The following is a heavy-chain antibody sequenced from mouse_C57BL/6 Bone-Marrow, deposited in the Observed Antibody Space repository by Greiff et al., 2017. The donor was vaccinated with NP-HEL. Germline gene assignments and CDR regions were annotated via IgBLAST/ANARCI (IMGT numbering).Heavy chain of an antibody. D-gene: IGHD1-1*01. CDR1: GFTFSDYG. J-gene: IGHJ1*03. Sequence: EVKVVESGGGLVKPGGSLKLSCAASGFTFSDYGMHWVRQAPEKGLEWVAYISSGSSTIYYADTVKGRFTISRDNSKNTLFLQMTSLRSEETAMYYCARDYYGSSWYFDVWGTGTTVTVSS. CDR3: ARDYYGSSWYFDV. CDR2: ISSGSSTI. V-gene: IGHV5-17*01.